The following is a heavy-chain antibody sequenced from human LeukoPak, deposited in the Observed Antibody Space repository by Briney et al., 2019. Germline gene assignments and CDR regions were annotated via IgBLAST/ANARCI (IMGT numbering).Heavy chain of an antibody. J-gene: IGHJ4*02. D-gene: IGHD1-26*01. CDR2: ISTSGSTI. Sequence: GGSLRLSCAGSGFTFSSYDMEWGRQAPGEGVEWGSCISTSGSTIYYADSEKGRFTISRDNAKNSLYLQMNSLRAENTALYYCARAPPYSGSLDYCGQGTLVTVPS. CDR3: ARAPPYSGSLDY. V-gene: IGHV3-48*03. CDR1: GFTFSSYD.